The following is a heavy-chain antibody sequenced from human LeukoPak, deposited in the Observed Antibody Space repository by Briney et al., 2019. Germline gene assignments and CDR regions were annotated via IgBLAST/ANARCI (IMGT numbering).Heavy chain of an antibody. CDR1: GFTFSSYA. CDR3: AKEVGETAIIKAAFDI. CDR2: ISGSGGST. D-gene: IGHD5-18*01. V-gene: IGHV3-23*01. Sequence: GGSLRLSCAASGFTFSSYAMSWVRQAPGKGLEWVSAISGSGGSTYYADSVKGRFTISRDNPKNTLYLRMDSLRAEDTAVYYCAKEVGETAIIKAAFDIWGRGTMVTVSS. J-gene: IGHJ3*02.